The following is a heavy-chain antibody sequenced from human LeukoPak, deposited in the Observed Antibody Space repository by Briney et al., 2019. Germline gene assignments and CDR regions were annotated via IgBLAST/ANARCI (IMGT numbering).Heavy chain of an antibody. V-gene: IGHV3-74*01. D-gene: IGHD1-26*01. J-gene: IGHJ4*02. CDR2: INEDGSTT. CDR3: IRDLGGRSGH. Sequence: GGSLRLSCAASGFTFSSNWMHWVRQAPGKGLVWVSRINEDGSTTNYADSVKGRSTIFRDNAKNTLYLQMNSLRAEDTAVYYCIRDLGGRSGHWGQGTLVTVSS. CDR1: GFTFSSNW.